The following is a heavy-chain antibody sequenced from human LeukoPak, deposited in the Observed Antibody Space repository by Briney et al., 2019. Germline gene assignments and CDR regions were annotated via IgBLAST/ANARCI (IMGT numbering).Heavy chain of an antibody. CDR2: ISHSGST. J-gene: IGHJ5*02. Sequence: KSSETLSLTCTVWGASISSYYWSWIRQPPGKGLEWIGEISHSGSTNYNPSLKSRVTISVDTSKNQFSLKLSSVTAADTAVYYCARGVSQSWFDPWGQGTLVTVSS. CDR3: ARGVSQSWFDP. V-gene: IGHV4-34*01. CDR1: GASISSYY. D-gene: IGHD6-19*01.